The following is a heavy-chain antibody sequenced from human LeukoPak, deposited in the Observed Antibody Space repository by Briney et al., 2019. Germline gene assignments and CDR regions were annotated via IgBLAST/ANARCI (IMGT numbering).Heavy chain of an antibody. Sequence: GGSLRLSCAASGFTFSSYGMHWVRQAPGKGLEWVAVIWYDGSNKYYADSVKGRFTISRDNSKNTLYLQMNSLRAEDTAVYYCAKDRISEETYNWFDPWGQGTLVTVSS. V-gene: IGHV3-30*02. CDR1: GFTFSSYG. CDR2: IWYDGSNK. D-gene: IGHD2-15*01. J-gene: IGHJ5*02. CDR3: AKDRISEETYNWFDP.